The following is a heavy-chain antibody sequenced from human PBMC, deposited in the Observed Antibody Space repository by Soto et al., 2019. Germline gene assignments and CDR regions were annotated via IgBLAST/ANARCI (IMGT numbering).Heavy chain of an antibody. D-gene: IGHD3-3*01. V-gene: IGHV3-7*01. Sequence: GGSLRLSCAASGFTFSSYWMSWVRQAPGKGLEWVANIKQDGSEKYYVDSVKGRFTISRDNAKNSLYLQMNSLRAEDTAVYYCARDYDFWSGYNIDYWGQGTLVTVSS. CDR2: IKQDGSEK. CDR1: GFTFSSYW. J-gene: IGHJ4*02. CDR3: ARDYDFWSGYNIDY.